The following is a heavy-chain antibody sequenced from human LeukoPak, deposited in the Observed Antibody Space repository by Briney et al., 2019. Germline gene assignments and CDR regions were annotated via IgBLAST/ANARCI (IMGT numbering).Heavy chain of an antibody. Sequence: GGSLRLSCIASGFTFSSFGMNWVRQALAKGLEWVSAISDDGRNTYYADSVKGRFTISRDNSKNTLYLQVNSLRTDDTAVYYCAKRVPYSSSSVYFDKWGQGTPVTVSS. CDR1: GFTFSSFG. V-gene: IGHV3-23*01. CDR3: AKRVPYSSSSVYFDK. D-gene: IGHD6-6*01. J-gene: IGHJ4*02. CDR2: ISDDGRNT.